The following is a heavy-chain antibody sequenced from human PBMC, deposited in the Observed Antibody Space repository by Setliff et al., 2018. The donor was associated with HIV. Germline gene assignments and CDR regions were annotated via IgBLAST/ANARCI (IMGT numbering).Heavy chain of an antibody. CDR2: IYYSGSA. Sequence: PSETLSLTCTVSGGSISSSSYYWGWIRQPPGKGLEWIGSIYYSGSAYYNPSLKSRITISVHTSKNQFSLKLSSVTAADTAVYYCASGGNYDFYWFDPWGQGTLVTSPQ. D-gene: IGHD3-3*01. V-gene: IGHV4-39*01. CDR1: GGSISSSSYY. CDR3: ASGGNYDFYWFDP. J-gene: IGHJ5*02.